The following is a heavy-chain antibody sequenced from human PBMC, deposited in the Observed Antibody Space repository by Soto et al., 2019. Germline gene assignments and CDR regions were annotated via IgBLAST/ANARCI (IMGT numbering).Heavy chain of an antibody. CDR3: ARGSQQQLGRYYYGMDV. Sequence: ASVKLSCTASGYTFTSYGISWVRQAPGQGFEWMGWISAYNGNTNYAQKLQGRVTMTTDTSTSTAYMELRSLRSDDTAVYYCARGSQQQLGRYYYGMDVWGQGTTVTVSS. V-gene: IGHV1-18*01. D-gene: IGHD6-13*01. J-gene: IGHJ6*02. CDR2: ISAYNGNT. CDR1: GYTFTSYG.